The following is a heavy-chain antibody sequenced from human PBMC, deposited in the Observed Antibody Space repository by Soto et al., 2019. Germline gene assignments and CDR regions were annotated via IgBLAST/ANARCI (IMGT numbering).Heavy chain of an antibody. Sequence: QVQLQESGPGLVXPSQTLSLTCTVSGGSISSGDYYWXXIXXXPGKGLEWIGYIYYSGSTYYNPSLKSRVTISVDPSKNQFSLKLSSVTAADTAVYYCAREGPGYYGSGTDYWGQGTLVTVSS. J-gene: IGHJ4*02. CDR1: GGSISSGDYY. D-gene: IGHD3-10*01. CDR2: IYYSGST. V-gene: IGHV4-30-4*01. CDR3: AREGPGYYGSGTDY.